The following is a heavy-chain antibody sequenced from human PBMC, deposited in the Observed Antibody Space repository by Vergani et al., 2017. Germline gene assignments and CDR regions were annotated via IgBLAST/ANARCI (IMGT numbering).Heavy chain of an antibody. Sequence: EVQLVQSGAEVKKPGESLKISCKGSGYSFTSYWIGWVRQMPGKGLEWMGIIYPGDSDTRYSPSFQGQVTISADKSISTAYLQWNSLRAEDTAVYYCARGRRQAGNYYGMDVWGQGTTVTVSS. CDR2: IYPGDSDT. CDR3: ARGRRQAGNYYGMDV. D-gene: IGHD6-13*01. CDR1: GYSFTSYW. V-gene: IGHV5-51*01. J-gene: IGHJ6*02.